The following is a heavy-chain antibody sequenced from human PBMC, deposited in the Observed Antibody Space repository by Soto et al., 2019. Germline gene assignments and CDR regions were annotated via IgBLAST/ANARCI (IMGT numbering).Heavy chain of an antibody. J-gene: IGHJ3*02. CDR2: IIPIFGTA. Sequence: ASVKVSFKASGGTFSSYAISWLRQAPGQGLEWMGGIIPIFGTANYAQKFQGRVTITADESTSTAYMELSSLRSEDTAVYYCARFLVVTPVLSAFDIWGQGTMVTVSS. D-gene: IGHD3-22*01. CDR1: GGTFSSYA. V-gene: IGHV1-69*13. CDR3: ARFLVVTPVLSAFDI.